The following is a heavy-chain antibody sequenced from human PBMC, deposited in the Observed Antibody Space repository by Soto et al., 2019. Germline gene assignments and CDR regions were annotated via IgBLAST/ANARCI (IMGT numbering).Heavy chain of an antibody. CDR1: GFSLSTGGVG. V-gene: IGHV2-5*02. CDR3: AHSRCGGDCLQSYSSHYYYGMDV. CDR2: IYWDDDK. Sequence: QITLKESGPSLVKPTQTLTLTCTFSGFSLSTGGVGVGWIRQPPGKALEWLALIYWDDDKRYSPSLRSRLTVTKDTSKHKVVLTMTNMDPVDTATYYCAHSRCGGDCLQSYSSHYYYGMDVWGQGTTVTVSS. J-gene: IGHJ6*02. D-gene: IGHD2-21*02.